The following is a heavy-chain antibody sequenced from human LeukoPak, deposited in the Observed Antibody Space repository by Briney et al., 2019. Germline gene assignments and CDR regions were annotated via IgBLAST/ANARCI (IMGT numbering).Heavy chain of an antibody. V-gene: IGHV4-34*01. CDR1: GFTFSSYA. CDR3: ARRRGYDSSGRFDY. J-gene: IGHJ4*02. Sequence: GSLRLSCAASGFTFSSYAMSWVRQAPGKGLEWIGEINHSGSTNYNPSLKSRVTISVDTSKNQFSLKLSSVTAADTAVYYCARRRGYDSSGRFDYWGQGTLVTVSS. CDR2: INHSGST. D-gene: IGHD3-22*01.